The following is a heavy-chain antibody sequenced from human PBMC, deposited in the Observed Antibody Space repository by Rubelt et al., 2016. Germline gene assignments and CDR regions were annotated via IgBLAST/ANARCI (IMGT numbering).Heavy chain of an antibody. CDR3: ARFAIGGHSSGYLFDY. D-gene: IGHD3-22*01. CDR2: INPNSGGT. CDR1: GYTFTGYY. Sequence: QVQLVQSGAEVKKPGASVKVSCKASGYTFTGYYMHWVRQAPGQGLEWMGWINPNSGGTNYAQKFQGMVTMTRDTSISTAYMELSRLRSDHTAVYYCARFAIGGHSSGYLFDYWGQGTLVTVSS. V-gene: IGHV1-2*02. J-gene: IGHJ4*02.